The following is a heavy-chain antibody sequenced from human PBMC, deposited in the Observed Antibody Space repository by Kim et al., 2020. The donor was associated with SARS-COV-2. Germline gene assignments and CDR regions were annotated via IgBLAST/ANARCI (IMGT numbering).Heavy chain of an antibody. V-gene: IGHV4-59*01. D-gene: IGHD3-9*01. CDR2: IYYSGST. CDR1: GGSISSYY. CDR3: ATRGIYDILTGYTDAFDI. Sequence: SETLSLTCTVSGGSISSYYWSWIRQPPGKGLEWIGYIYYSGSTNYNPSLKSRVTISVDTSKNQFSLKLSSVTAADTAVYYCATRGIYDILTGYTDAFDIWGQGTMVTVSS. J-gene: IGHJ3*02.